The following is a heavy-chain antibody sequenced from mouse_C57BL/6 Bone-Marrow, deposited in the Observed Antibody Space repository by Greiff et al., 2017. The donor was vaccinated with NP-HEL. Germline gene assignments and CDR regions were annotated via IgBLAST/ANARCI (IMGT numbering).Heavy chain of an antibody. CDR2: ISDGGSYT. Sequence: EVQLQESGGGLVKPGGSLKLSCAASGFTFSSYAMSWVRQTPEKRLEWVATISDGGSYTYYPDNVKGRFTISRDNAKHNLSLQMSHLKSEDTAMYYCARRVDYYGKRDAMDYWGQGTSVTVSS. D-gene: IGHD2-1*01. CDR1: GFTFSSYA. J-gene: IGHJ4*01. CDR3: ARRVDYYGKRDAMDY. V-gene: IGHV5-4*01.